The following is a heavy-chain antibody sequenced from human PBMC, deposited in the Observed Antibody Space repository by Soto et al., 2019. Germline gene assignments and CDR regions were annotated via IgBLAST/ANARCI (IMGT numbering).Heavy chain of an antibody. CDR2: IRSKANSYAT. Sequence: GGSLRLSCAVSGFTFSSYSMHWVRQASGKGLEWVGRIRSKANSYATAYAASVKGRFTISRDDSKNTAYLQMNSLKTEDTAVYYCTIAAAGTDYYYYGMDVWGQGTTVTVSS. D-gene: IGHD6-13*01. V-gene: IGHV3-73*01. CDR3: TIAAAGTDYYYYGMDV. J-gene: IGHJ6*02. CDR1: GFTFSSYS.